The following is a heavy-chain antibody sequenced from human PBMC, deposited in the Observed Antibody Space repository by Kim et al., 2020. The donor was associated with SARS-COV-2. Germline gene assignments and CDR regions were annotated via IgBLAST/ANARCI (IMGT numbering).Heavy chain of an antibody. CDR1: GYPFTHYH. J-gene: IGHJ5*02. CDR3: ARKGYGYWVFDP. Sequence: ASVKVSCQASGYPFTHYHMCWVRQAPAQGLEWMGCLNTNTGNPTYALGFTGRFVFSFDTSVTTAYLQISSLKAEDTAVYYCARKGYGYWVFDPWGQGTVVTVST. D-gene: IGHD5-18*01. CDR2: LNTNTGNP. V-gene: IGHV7-4-1*02.